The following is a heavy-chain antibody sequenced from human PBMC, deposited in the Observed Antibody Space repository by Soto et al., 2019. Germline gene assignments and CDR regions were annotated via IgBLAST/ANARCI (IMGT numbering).Heavy chain of an antibody. CDR1: GYTFTSYG. V-gene: IGHV1-18*04. Sequence: VASVKVSCKASGYTFTSYGISWVRQAPGQGLEWMGWISAYNGNTNYAQKLQGRVTMTTDTSTSTAYMELRSLRSDETAVYYCASRTRPYDFWSGYSGMDVWGQGTTVTVSS. J-gene: IGHJ6*02. D-gene: IGHD3-3*01. CDR3: ASRTRPYDFWSGYSGMDV. CDR2: ISAYNGNT.